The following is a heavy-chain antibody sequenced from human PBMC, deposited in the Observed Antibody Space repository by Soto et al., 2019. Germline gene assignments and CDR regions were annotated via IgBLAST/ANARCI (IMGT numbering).Heavy chain of an antibody. Sequence: WASVKVSCKASGYTFTSYGISWVRQAPGQGLEWMGWISAYNGNKNYAQKLQGRVTMTTDTSTSTAYMELRSLRSDDTAVYYCVIDYYDSSGYPPHWGQGTLVTVSS. CDR3: VIDYYDSSGYPPH. J-gene: IGHJ4*02. V-gene: IGHV1-18*01. D-gene: IGHD3-22*01. CDR1: GYTFTSYG. CDR2: ISAYNGNK.